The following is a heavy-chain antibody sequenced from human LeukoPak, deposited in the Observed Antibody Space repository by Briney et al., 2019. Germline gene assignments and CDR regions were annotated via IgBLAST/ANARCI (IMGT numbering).Heavy chain of an antibody. J-gene: IGHJ4*02. V-gene: IGHV3-66*02. D-gene: IGHD3-22*01. Sequence: PGGSLRLSCAASGFTVSSNYMSWVRQAPGKGLEWVSVIYSGGSTYYADSAKGRFTISRDNSKNTLYIQMNSLRAEDTAVYYCARESSNGYFLPYWGQGTLVTVSS. CDR1: GFTVSSNY. CDR3: ARESSNGYFLPY. CDR2: IYSGGST.